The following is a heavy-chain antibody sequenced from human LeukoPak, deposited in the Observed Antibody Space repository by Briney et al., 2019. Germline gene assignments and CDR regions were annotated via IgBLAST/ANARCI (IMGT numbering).Heavy chain of an antibody. J-gene: IGHJ6*03. CDR3: ARDLRIAAAEIYYYNYMDV. V-gene: IGHV4-4*07. CDR2: IYTSGST. CDR1: GGSISSYY. Sequence: SETLSLTCTVYGGSISSYYWSWIRQPAGKGLEWIGRIYTSGSTNYNTSLKSRVTMSVDTSKNQFSLKLSSVTAADTAVYYCARDLRIAAAEIYYYNYMDVWGKGTTVTVSS. D-gene: IGHD6-13*01.